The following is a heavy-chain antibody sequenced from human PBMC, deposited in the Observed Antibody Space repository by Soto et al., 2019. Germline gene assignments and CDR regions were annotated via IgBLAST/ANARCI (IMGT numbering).Heavy chain of an antibody. CDR3: AISYFYDSSDYIDDPFDV. D-gene: IGHD3-22*01. CDR1: GYTFTTYG. Sequence: ASVKVSCKASGYTFTTYGITWVRQAPGQGLEWMGWISGYDGHTKYAQKFQGRVIMTTDTSTSTVYMELSSLTSEDTAVYYCAISYFYDSSDYIDDPFDVWGQGTMVTVSS. V-gene: IGHV1-18*01. CDR2: ISGYDGHT. J-gene: IGHJ3*01.